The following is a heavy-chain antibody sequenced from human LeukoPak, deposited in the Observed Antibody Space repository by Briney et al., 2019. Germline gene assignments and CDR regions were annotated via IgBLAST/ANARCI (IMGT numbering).Heavy chain of an antibody. V-gene: IGHV4-59*08. D-gene: IGHD2-2*01. CDR2: FYDTVRT. Sequence: SLTCTVSGGSICSSYWSWIPQSPGKGLEWRGYFYDTVRTKYNPSLKRRVSISTDTSKNQLSLKLNSVTAADTAVYYCARHGAFITRGFCSSSNCYVDGLQTWGQGIMVSVSS. CDR3: ARHGAFITRGFCSSSNCYVDGLQT. J-gene: IGHJ3*01. CDR1: GGSICSSY.